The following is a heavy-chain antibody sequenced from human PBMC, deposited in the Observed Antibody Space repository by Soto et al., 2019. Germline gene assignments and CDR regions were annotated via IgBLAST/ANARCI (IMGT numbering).Heavy chain of an antibody. D-gene: IGHD6-13*01. CDR1: GFTVSSNY. V-gene: IGHV3-66*01. CDR3: ARDASFSQQLATGEAFDI. CDR2: IYSGGST. J-gene: IGHJ3*02. Sequence: EVQLVESGGGLVQPGGSLRLSCAASGFTVSSNYMSWVRQAPGKGLEWVSVIYSGGSTYYADSVKGRFTISRDNSKNTLYLQMNSRRAEDTAVYYCARDASFSQQLATGEAFDIWGQGTMVTVSS.